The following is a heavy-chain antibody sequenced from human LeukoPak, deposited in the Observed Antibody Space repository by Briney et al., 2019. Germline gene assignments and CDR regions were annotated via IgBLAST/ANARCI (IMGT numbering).Heavy chain of an antibody. J-gene: IGHJ4*02. V-gene: IGHV1-2*02. CDR3: AIDLVVVVPGEFTA. D-gene: IGHD3-10*01. CDR2: INIRRGVT. Sequence: AASVKVSCKASGDSFTDFYVHWVRQAPGQGLEWMGWINIRRGVTNYSQKFRGRVTMTRDTSVSTAYLELSRLTSDDTGVFYCAIDLVVVVPGEFTAWGQGTLITVSS. CDR1: GDSFTDFY.